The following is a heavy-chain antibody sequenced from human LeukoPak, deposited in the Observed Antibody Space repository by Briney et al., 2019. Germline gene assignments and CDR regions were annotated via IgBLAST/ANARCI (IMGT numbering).Heavy chain of an antibody. V-gene: IGHV1-46*01. Sequence: GASVKVSCKASGYTFTSYYMHWVRQAPGQGPEWMGIINPSGGSTSYAQKFQGRVTMTRDTSTSTVYMELSSLRSEDTAVYYCARERMERGFDPWGQGTLVTVSS. CDR3: ARERMERGFDP. CDR1: GYTFTSYY. D-gene: IGHD1-1*01. CDR2: INPSGGST. J-gene: IGHJ5*02.